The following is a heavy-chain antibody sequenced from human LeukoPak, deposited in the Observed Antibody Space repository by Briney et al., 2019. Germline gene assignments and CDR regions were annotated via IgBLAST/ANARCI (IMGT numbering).Heavy chain of an antibody. J-gene: IGHJ4*02. V-gene: IGHV4-61*02. CDR1: GGSISSGSYY. CDR3: ARATYGDYVPYYFDY. CDR2: IYTSGST. Sequence: SETLSLTCTVSGGSISSGSYYWSWIRQPAGKGLEWVGRIYTSGSTNYNPSLKSRVTISVDTSKNQFSLKLSSVTAADTAVYYCARATYGDYVPYYFDYWGQGTLVTVSS. D-gene: IGHD4-17*01.